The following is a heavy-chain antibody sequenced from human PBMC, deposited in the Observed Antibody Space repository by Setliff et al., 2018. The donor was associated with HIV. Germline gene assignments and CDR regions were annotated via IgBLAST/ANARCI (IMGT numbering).Heavy chain of an antibody. D-gene: IGHD5-12*01. J-gene: IGHJ4*02. CDR1: GFSIGDYA. CDR2: VRGIAYGGTT. Sequence: PGGSLRLSCTASGFSIGDYAMNWFRQAPGRGLEWVGLVRGIAYGGTTEYPASVRGRFTISRDDSKNIAYLQMNSLKTEDTAVYFCAKDPRAAVATICDYWGQGTLVTVSS. CDR3: AKDPRAAVATICDY. V-gene: IGHV3-49*03.